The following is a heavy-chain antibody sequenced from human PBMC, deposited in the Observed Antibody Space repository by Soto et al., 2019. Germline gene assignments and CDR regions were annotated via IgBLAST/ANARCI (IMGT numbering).Heavy chain of an antibody. CDR2: IIPIFGTA. CDR3: ARESRMRKLPSYGMDV. CDR1: GGTFSSYA. V-gene: IGHV1-69*06. J-gene: IGHJ6*02. D-gene: IGHD2-15*01. Sequence: QVQLVQSGAEVKKPGSSVKVSCKASGGTFSSYAISWVRQAPGQGLELMGGIIPIFGTANYAQKFQGRVTITADKSTSTAYMELSSLRSEDTAVYYCARESRMRKLPSYGMDVWGQGTTVTVSS.